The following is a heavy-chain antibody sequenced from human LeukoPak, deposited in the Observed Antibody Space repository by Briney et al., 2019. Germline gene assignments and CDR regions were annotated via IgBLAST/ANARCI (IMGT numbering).Heavy chain of an antibody. D-gene: IGHD3-22*01. Sequence: GESLKISCKGSGYSFTSYWIGWVRQMPGKGLEWMGIIHPGDSDTRYSPSFQGQVTISADKSTSTAYLQWSSLKASDTAMYYCARSYSSGYSFFDFWGQGTLVTVSS. J-gene: IGHJ4*02. CDR1: GYSFTSYW. V-gene: IGHV5-51*01. CDR2: IHPGDSDT. CDR3: ARSYSSGYSFFDF.